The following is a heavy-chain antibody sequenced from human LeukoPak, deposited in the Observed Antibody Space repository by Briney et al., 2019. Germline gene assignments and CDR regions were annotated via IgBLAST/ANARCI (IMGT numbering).Heavy chain of an antibody. Sequence: GGSLRLSCVGSGYDFKRYSMNWVRQAPGKGLEWISYITSSSSSIFYAASVRRRFTISRDNAMNSMYLQMNSLRDEDTAVYYCTRGGSYFEKWGQGSLVTVTS. CDR2: ITSSSSSI. J-gene: IGHJ4*02. CDR3: TRGGSYFEK. CDR1: GYDFKRYS. D-gene: IGHD3-10*01. V-gene: IGHV3-48*02.